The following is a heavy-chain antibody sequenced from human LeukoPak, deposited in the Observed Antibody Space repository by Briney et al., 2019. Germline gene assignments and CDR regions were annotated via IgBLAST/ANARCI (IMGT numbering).Heavy chain of an antibody. CDR3: ARCNYYDSSGYPTSFEN. Sequence: WGSLRLSCAASGFTFGSYWMTWVRQDPGKGLEWVANIKQDESEKYYVDSVRGRFTISRDNAKNSLYLQMNSLRAEDTAVYYCARCNYYDSSGYPTSFENWGQGTLVTVSS. V-gene: IGHV3-7*01. CDR2: IKQDESEK. J-gene: IGHJ4*02. CDR1: GFTFGSYW. D-gene: IGHD3-22*01.